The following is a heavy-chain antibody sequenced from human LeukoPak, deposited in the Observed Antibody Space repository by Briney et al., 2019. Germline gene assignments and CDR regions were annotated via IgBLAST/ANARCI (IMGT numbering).Heavy chain of an antibody. J-gene: IGHJ4*02. V-gene: IGHV3-23*01. CDR2: ISGGGNNR. CDR3: AAGVRDSSGYFDY. Sequence: PGGSLRLSCAASGFTFSNFAVSWVRQAPGKGLEWVSAISGGGNNRYYADYVKGRFIISRDNSKNTLYLQMNSLRAEDTAVYYCAAGVRDSSGYFDYWGQGTLVTVSP. CDR1: GFTFSNFA. D-gene: IGHD3-22*01.